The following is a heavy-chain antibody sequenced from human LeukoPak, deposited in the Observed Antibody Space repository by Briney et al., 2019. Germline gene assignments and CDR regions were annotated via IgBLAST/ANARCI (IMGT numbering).Heavy chain of an antibody. J-gene: IGHJ4*02. Sequence: GGSLRLSCAASGFTFSSYWMHWVRQAPGKRLVWVSRINSDGSSTSYADSVKGRFTISRDNAKNTPYLQMNSLRAEDTAVYYCARGRYSSGWYYFDYWGQGTLVTVSS. D-gene: IGHD6-19*01. CDR2: INSDGSST. V-gene: IGHV3-74*01. CDR1: GFTFSSYW. CDR3: ARGRYSSGWYYFDY.